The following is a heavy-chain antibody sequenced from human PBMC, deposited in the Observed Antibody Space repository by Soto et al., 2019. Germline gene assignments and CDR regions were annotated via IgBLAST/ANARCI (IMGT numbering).Heavy chain of an antibody. CDR2: ISGSGGST. Sequence: GSLKPLCATPGFHLSNFGMNLGPQAPGKGLEWVSAISGSGGSTYYADSVKGRFTISRDNSKNTLYLQMNSLRAEDTAVYYCAKGGDFWSGYSGIFDYWGQGTLVTVSS. J-gene: IGHJ4*02. V-gene: IGHV3-23*01. D-gene: IGHD3-3*01. CDR1: GFHLSNFG. CDR3: AKGGDFWSGYSGIFDY.